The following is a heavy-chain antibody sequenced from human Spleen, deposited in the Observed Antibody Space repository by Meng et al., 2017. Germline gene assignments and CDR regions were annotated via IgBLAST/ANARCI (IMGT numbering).Heavy chain of an antibody. CDR3: ARSSFSASPYYFGY. D-gene: IGHD3-3*02. CDR2: IYYSGST. CDR1: SGSVSSGDFS. J-gene: IGHJ4*02. V-gene: IGHV4-61*08. Sequence: QVHRPESGPGLVRPSETLSLTCTVSSGSVSSGDFSWSWIRQPPGKGLEWIGHIYYSGSTNYNPSLKSRVTISIDTSKNQFSLKLSSVTTADTAVYFCARSSFSASPYYFGYWGLGTLVTVSS.